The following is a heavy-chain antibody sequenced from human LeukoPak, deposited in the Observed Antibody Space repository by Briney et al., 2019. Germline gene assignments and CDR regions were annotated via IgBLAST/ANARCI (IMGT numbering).Heavy chain of an antibody. CDR1: GFTFSGSA. J-gene: IGHJ4*02. V-gene: IGHV3-73*01. Sequence: GGSLRLSCAASGFTFSGSAMHWVRQASGKGLEWVGRIRSKANSYATAYAASVKGRFTISRDDSKNTAYLQMNSLKTEDTAVYYCTPSAIVVVTALRSWGPGTLVTVSS. D-gene: IGHD2-21*02. CDR2: IRSKANSYAT. CDR3: TPSAIVVVTALRS.